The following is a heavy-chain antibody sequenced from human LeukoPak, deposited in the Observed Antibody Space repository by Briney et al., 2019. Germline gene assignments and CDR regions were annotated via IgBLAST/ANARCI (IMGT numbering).Heavy chain of an antibody. CDR3: AREVRTVVIPYYYGMDV. V-gene: IGHV3-66*01. Sequence: GGSLRLSCAASGFTVSSNYMSWVRQAPGKGLEWVSVIYSGGSTYYADSVKGRFTISRDNSKNTLYLQMNSLRAEDTAVYYCAREVRTVVIPYYYGMDVWGQGTTVTVSS. CDR2: IYSGGST. J-gene: IGHJ6*02. CDR1: GFTVSSNY. D-gene: IGHD4-23*01.